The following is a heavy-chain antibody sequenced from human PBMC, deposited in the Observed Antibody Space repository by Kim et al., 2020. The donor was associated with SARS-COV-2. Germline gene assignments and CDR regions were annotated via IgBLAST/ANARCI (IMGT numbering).Heavy chain of an antibody. J-gene: IGHJ6*02. CDR1: GGSFSGYY. D-gene: IGHD3-10*01. Sequence: SETLSLTCAVYGGSFSGYYWSWIRQPPGKGLEWIGEINHSGSTNYNPSLKSRVTISVDTSKNQFSLKLSSVTAADTAVYYCARGLGYYYYGMDVWGQGTT. CDR2: INHSGST. V-gene: IGHV4-34*01. CDR3: ARGLGYYYYGMDV.